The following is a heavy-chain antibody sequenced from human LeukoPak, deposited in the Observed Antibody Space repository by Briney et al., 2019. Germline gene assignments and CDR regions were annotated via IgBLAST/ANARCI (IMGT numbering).Heavy chain of an antibody. D-gene: IGHD4-23*01. J-gene: IGHJ3*02. CDR3: ARDTLEYSNSPDALDI. CDR2: IGSSGSTV. Sequence: AGGSLRLSCAASGFTFSSYEVNWVRQAPGKGLEWVSYIGSSGSTVYYADSVKGRFTISRDNAKNSLYMQMESLGDEDTAIYYCARDTLEYSNSPDALDIWGQGTMVTVSS. V-gene: IGHV3-48*03. CDR1: GFTFSSYE.